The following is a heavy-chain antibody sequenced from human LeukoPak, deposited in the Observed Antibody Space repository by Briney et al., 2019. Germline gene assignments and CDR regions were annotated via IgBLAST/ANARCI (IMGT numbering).Heavy chain of an antibody. CDR3: ARANSGPYYFDY. CDR2: IYYSGST. D-gene: IGHD3-10*01. J-gene: IGHJ4*02. Sequence: SETLSLTCTVSGGSISSYYWSWIRQPPGKGREWIGYIYYSGSTNYNPSLKSRVTISVDTSKNQFSLKLSSVTAADTAVYYCARANSGPYYFDYWGQGTLVTVSS. V-gene: IGHV4-59*01. CDR1: GGSISSYY.